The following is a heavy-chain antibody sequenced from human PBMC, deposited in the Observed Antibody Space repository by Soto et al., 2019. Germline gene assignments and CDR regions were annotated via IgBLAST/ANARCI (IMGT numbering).Heavy chain of an antibody. CDR3: ARDSGIVVVPAAEPYYYGMDV. CDR1: GGTFSSYA. D-gene: IGHD2-2*01. V-gene: IGHV1-69*13. J-gene: IGHJ6*02. CDR2: IIPIFGTA. Sequence: SVKVSCKASGGTFSSYAISWVRQAPGQGLEWMGGIIPIFGTANYAQKFQGRVTITADESTSTAYMELSSLRSEDTAVYYCARDSGIVVVPAAEPYYYGMDVWGQGTTVTVSS.